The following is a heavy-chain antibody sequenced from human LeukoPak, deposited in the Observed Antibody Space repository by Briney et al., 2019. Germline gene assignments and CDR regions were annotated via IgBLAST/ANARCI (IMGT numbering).Heavy chain of an antibody. Sequence: SETLSLTCTVSGGSISSYYWSWIRQPPGKGLEWIGYIYYSGSTNYNPSLKSRVTISVDTSKNQFSPKLSSVTAADTAVYYCARSPHILTGENFDYWGQGTLVTVSS. J-gene: IGHJ4*02. D-gene: IGHD3-9*01. CDR1: GGSISSYY. V-gene: IGHV4-59*12. CDR3: ARSPHILTGENFDY. CDR2: IYYSGST.